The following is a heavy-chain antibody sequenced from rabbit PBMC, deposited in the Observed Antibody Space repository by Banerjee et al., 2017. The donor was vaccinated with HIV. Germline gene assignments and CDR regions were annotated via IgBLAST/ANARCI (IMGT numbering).Heavy chain of an antibody. D-gene: IGHD4-1*01. CDR2: IGGGSSGIT. CDR1: GFDFSSTYY. CDR3: ARDLAGVIGWNFNL. V-gene: IGHV1S40*01. Sequence: QSLEESGGGLVQPEGSLTLTCKASGFDFSSTYYMCWVRQAPGKGLEWIGCIGGGSSGITYYASWAKGRFTISKTSWTTVTLQMTSLTAADTASYFCARDLAGVIGWNFNLWGPGTLVTVS. J-gene: IGHJ4*01.